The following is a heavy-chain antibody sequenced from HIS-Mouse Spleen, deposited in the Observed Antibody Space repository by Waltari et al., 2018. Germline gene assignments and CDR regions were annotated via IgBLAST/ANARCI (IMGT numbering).Heavy chain of an antibody. CDR1: GFTFSSYG. CDR2: ISYDGSNK. V-gene: IGHV3-30*18. D-gene: IGHD6-13*01. Sequence: QVQLVESGGGVVQPGRSLRLSCAASGFTFSSYGLRLGRQAPGKGLEWVAVISYDGSNKYYADSVKGRFTISRDNSKNTLYLQMNSLRAEDTAVYYCAKEYSSSHNWFDPWGQGTLVTVSS. J-gene: IGHJ5*02. CDR3: AKEYSSSHNWFDP.